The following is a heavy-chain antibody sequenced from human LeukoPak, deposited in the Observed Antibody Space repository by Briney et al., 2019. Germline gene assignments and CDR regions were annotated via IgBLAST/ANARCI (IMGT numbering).Heavy chain of an antibody. V-gene: IGHV1-69*04. CDR2: IIPILGIA. CDR3: ARSGGYGLGYYYYGMDV. CDR1: GGTFSSYA. D-gene: IGHD1-26*01. J-gene: IGHJ6*02. Sequence: SVKVSCKASGGTFSSYAISWVRQAPGQGLEWMGRIIPILGIANYAQKFQGRVTITADKSTSTAYMELSSLRSEDTAVYYCARSGGYGLGYYYYGMDVWGQGTTVTVSS.